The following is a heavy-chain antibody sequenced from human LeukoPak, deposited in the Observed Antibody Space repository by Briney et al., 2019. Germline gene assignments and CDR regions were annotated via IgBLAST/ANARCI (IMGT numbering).Heavy chain of an antibody. D-gene: IGHD3-10*01. CDR1: GFAFSDFY. J-gene: IGHJ4*02. V-gene: IGHV3-11*01. Sequence: GGSLRLSCAASGFAFSDFYMFWIRQAPGKGLEWISYISNSGSSLYYADSVKGRFTISRDNDKNLLYLQMNSLRADDTAVYYCARDALGSYDYWGQGTLVTVSS. CDR3: ARDALGSYDY. CDR2: ISNSGSSL.